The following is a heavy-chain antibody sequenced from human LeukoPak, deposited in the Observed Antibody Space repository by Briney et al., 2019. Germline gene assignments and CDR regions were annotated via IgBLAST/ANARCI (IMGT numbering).Heavy chain of an antibody. D-gene: IGHD2-2*01. V-gene: IGHV3-23*01. J-gene: IGHJ1*01. CDR2: ISSSGSTI. Sequence: TGGSLRLSCAAFGFTFDNSWMSWVRQAPGKGLEWFSYISSSGSTIYYADSVKGRFTISRDSSKNTLYLQMNSLRAEDTAVYYCAKEAPSSSYWGQGTLVTVSS. CDR1: GFTFDNSW. CDR3: AKEAPSSSY.